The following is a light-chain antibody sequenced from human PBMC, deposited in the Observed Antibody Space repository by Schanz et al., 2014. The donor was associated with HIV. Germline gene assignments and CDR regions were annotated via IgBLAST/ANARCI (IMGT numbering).Light chain of an antibody. CDR3: SSYTTSSTLV. CDR1: SSDVGGYNL. J-gene: IGLJ2*01. Sequence: QSALPQPASVSGSPGQSITISCTGTSSDVGGYNLVSWYQHHPDKAPKLIIYEGTKRPSGVSDRFSGSKSGNTASLTISGLQADDEADYYCSSYTTSSTLVLGGGTKLTVL. CDR2: EGT. V-gene: IGLV2-14*02.